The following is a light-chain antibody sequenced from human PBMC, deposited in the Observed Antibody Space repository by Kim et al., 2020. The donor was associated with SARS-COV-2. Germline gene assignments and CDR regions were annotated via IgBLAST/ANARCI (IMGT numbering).Light chain of an antibody. CDR3: QQYNNWPYT. V-gene: IGKV3-15*01. CDR1: QSVKSN. CDR2: GAS. Sequence: SVAPGEKATLSCRASQSVKSNLAWYQQKPGQAPRLLSYGASTRATGIPARFSGSGSGTEFTLTISSLQSEDFAVYYCQQYNNWPYTFGQGTKLEI. J-gene: IGKJ2*01.